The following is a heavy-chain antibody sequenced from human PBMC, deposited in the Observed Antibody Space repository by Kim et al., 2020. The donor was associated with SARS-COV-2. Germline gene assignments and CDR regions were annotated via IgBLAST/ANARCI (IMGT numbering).Heavy chain of an antibody. Sequence: ASVKVSCKASGYTFTSYGISWVRQAPGQGLELMGWISAYNGNTNYAQKLQGRVTMTTDTSTSTAYMELRSLRSDDTAVYYCARDRPHLYCTNGVCYDVYSSSWYVYFDYWGQGTLVTVSS. J-gene: IGHJ4*02. V-gene: IGHV1-18*01. CDR1: GYTFTSYG. D-gene: IGHD2-8*01. CDR2: ISAYNGNT. CDR3: ARDRPHLYCTNGVCYDVYSSSWYVYFDY.